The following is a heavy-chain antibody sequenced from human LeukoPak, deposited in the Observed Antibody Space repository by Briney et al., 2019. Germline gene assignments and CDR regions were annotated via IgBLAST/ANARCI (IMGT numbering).Heavy chain of an antibody. D-gene: IGHD6-19*01. CDR1: GYTFTGYY. V-gene: IGHV1-2*02. J-gene: IGHJ4*02. CDR3: ARDQEYSSGWYYFDY. Sequence: ASVKVSCKASGYTFTGYYMHWVRQAPGQGLEWMGWINPNSGGTNYAQKFQGRVTMTRGTSISTAYMELSRLRSDDTAVYYCARDQEYSSGWYYFDYWGQGTLVTVSS. CDR2: INPNSGGT.